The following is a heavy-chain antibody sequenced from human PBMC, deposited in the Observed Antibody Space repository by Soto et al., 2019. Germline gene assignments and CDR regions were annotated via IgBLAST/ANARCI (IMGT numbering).Heavy chain of an antibody. V-gene: IGHV1-3*01. J-gene: IGHJ4*02. Sequence: QVQLVQSGAEVKKPGASVKVSCKASGYTFTSYAMHWVRQAPGQRLEWMGWINAGNGNTKYSQKFQGRVTITRDTSASTAYMELSSLRSEDTAVYYCARGEFLSYDDYWGQGTLVSVSS. D-gene: IGHD3-16*01. CDR3: ARGEFLSYDDY. CDR1: GYTFTSYA. CDR2: INAGNGNT.